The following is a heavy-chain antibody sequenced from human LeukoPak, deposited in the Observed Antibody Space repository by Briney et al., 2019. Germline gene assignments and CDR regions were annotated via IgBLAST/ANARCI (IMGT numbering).Heavy chain of an antibody. J-gene: IGHJ5*02. V-gene: IGHV3-7*01. D-gene: IGHD2-2*01. CDR2: IKQDGSEK. Sequence: GGSLRLSCAASGFTFSSYWMSWVRQAPGKGLEWVANIKQDGSEKYYVDSVKGRFTISRDNAKNSLYLQMNSLRAEDTAVYYCAREQKEDIVVVPAASFDPWGQGTLVTVSS. CDR3: AREQKEDIVVVPAASFDP. CDR1: GFTFSSYW.